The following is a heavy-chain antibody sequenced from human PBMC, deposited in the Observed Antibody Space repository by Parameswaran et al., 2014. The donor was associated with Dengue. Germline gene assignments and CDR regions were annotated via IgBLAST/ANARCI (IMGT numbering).Heavy chain of an antibody. CDR3: ARDRETPREWLAVGWFDP. CDR2: INPSGGST. CDR1: GYTFTSYY. Sequence: PGASVKVSCKASGYTFTSYYMHWVRQAPGQGLEWMGIINPSGGSTSYAQKFQGRVTMTRDTSTSTVYMELSSLRSEDTAVYYCARDRETPREWLAVGWFDPWGQGTLVTVSS. J-gene: IGHJ5*02. D-gene: IGHD6-19*01. V-gene: IGHV1-46*01.